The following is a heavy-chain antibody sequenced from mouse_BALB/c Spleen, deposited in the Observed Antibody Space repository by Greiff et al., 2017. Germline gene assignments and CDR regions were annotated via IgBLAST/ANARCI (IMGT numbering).Heavy chain of an antibody. CDR2: IDPENGNT. V-gene: IGHV14-1*02. J-gene: IGHJ2*01. Sequence: VQLQQSGAELVRPGALVKLSCKASGFNIKDYYMHWVKQRPEQGLEWIGWIDPENGNTIYDPKFQGKASITADTSSNTAYLPLSSLTSEDTAVYYCASRRYFDYWGQGTTLTVSS. CDR1: GFNIKDYY. CDR3: ASRRYFDY.